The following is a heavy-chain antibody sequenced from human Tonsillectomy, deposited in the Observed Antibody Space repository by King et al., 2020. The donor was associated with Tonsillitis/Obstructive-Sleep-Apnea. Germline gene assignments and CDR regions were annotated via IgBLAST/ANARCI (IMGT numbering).Heavy chain of an antibody. Sequence: LQLQESGPGLVKPSETLSLTCTVSGGSIRTSSYYWGWIRQPPGKGLEWIGNLYYSGSTYCNPSLRSRVTISVDTSKNQFSLKLSSVTAADTAVYYCARLLLSYLYDSRGYIDYWGQGTLVTVSS. D-gene: IGHD3-22*01. J-gene: IGHJ4*02. CDR1: GGSIRTSSYY. CDR3: ARLLLSYLYDSRGYIDY. CDR2: LYYSGST. V-gene: IGHV4-39*01.